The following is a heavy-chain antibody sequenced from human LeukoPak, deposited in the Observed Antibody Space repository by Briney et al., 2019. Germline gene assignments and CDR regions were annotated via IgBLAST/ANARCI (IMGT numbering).Heavy chain of an antibody. CDR1: GYTFTSYD. J-gene: IGHJ4*02. D-gene: IGHD4/OR15-4a*01. Sequence: GASMKVSCKASGYTFTSYDINWVRQAPGQGLEWMGIINPSGGSTSYAQKFQGRVTMTRDTSTSTVYMELSSLRSEDTAVYYCASSVPGAKSKWGQGTLVTVSS. CDR3: ASSVPGAKSK. CDR2: INPSGGST. V-gene: IGHV1-46*01.